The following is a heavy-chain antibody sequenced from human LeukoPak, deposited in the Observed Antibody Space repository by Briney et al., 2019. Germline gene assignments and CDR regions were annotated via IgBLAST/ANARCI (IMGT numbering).Heavy chain of an antibody. Sequence: GGSLRLSCAASGFTFSNYWMHWVRQAPGKGLVWVSRINSDGINTSYADSVKGRFTISRDNAKNTLNLQMNSLRAEDTAVYYCARDLGQYYDTSDNWFDPWGRGTLVTVSS. CDR3: ARDLGQYYDTSDNWFDP. J-gene: IGHJ5*02. V-gene: IGHV3-74*01. D-gene: IGHD3-22*01. CDR2: INSDGINT. CDR1: GFTFSNYW.